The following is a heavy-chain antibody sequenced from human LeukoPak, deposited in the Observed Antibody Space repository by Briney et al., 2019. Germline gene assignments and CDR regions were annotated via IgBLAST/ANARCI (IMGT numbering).Heavy chain of an antibody. V-gene: IGHV1-2*02. CDR3: ARHWRPKGITMIRGVRPYYYMDV. CDR1: GYTFTSYY. Sequence: ASVKVSCKASGYTFTSYYMHWVRQAPGQGLEWMGIINPSGGSTNYAQKFQGRVTMTRDTSISTAYMELSRLRSDDTAVYYCARHWRPKGITMIRGVRPYYYMDVWGKGTTVTVSS. J-gene: IGHJ6*03. CDR2: INPSGGST. D-gene: IGHD3-10*01.